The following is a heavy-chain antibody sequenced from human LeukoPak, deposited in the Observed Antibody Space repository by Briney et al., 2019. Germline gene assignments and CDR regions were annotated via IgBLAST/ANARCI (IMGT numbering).Heavy chain of an antibody. J-gene: IGHJ4*02. CDR2: INPSGGST. CDR1: GYTFTSYY. V-gene: IGHV1-46*01. Sequence: ASVKVSCKASGYTFTSYYMHLVRQAPGQGLEWMGIINPSGGSTSYAEKFQGRVTMTRDTSTSTVYMELSSLRSEDTAVYYCARATISSELDYWGQGTLVTVSS. CDR3: ARATISSELDY. D-gene: IGHD3-22*01.